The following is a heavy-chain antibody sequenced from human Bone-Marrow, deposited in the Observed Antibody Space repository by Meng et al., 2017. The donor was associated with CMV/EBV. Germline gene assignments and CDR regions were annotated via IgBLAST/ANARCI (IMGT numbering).Heavy chain of an antibody. CDR2: INWNGGST. Sequence: GGSLRLSCAASGFTFDDYGMSWVRQAPGKGLEWVSGINWNGGSTGYADSVKGRFTISRDNAKNSLYLQMNSLRAEDTAVYYCARGRSSWYYFDYWGQGTLVTVSS. CDR3: ARGRSSWYYFDY. J-gene: IGHJ4*02. D-gene: IGHD6-13*01. CDR1: GFTFDDYG. V-gene: IGHV3-20*04.